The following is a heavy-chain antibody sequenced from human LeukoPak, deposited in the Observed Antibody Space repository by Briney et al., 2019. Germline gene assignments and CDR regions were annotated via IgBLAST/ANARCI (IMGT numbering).Heavy chain of an antibody. Sequence: GASVKVSCKTSGYTFTSYNLHWVRQAPGQRLEWMGIIKPSGDHTNYAQKFQDRVTMTRDTSASTVYMELSSLKSEDTAVYYCARRIGEYYDFWSGYYHDAFDIWGQGTMVTVSS. V-gene: IGHV1-46*01. CDR2: IKPSGDHT. CDR3: ARRIGEYYDFWSGYYHDAFDI. J-gene: IGHJ3*02. D-gene: IGHD3-3*01. CDR1: GYTFTSYN.